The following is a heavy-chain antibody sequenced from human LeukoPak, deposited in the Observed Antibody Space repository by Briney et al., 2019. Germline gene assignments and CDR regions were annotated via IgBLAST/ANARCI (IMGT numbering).Heavy chain of an antibody. CDR2: ICPRTGDT. V-gene: IGHV1-46*01. Sequence: ASVKVSCKASGYTFTGYYMHWVRQAPGHGLEWMGVICPRTGDTTFAQTVQGRVTMTRDTSTDTVYMELTSLRSEDTAVYYCATWGVMTAVFDYWGQGTLVTVSS. J-gene: IGHJ4*02. CDR3: ATWGVMTAVFDY. CDR1: GYTFTGYY. D-gene: IGHD2-21*02.